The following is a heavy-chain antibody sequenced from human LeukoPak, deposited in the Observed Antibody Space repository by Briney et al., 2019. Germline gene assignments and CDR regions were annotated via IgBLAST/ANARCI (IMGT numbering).Heavy chain of an antibody. CDR3: ARRRGYSYGRNNYYFDY. D-gene: IGHD5-18*01. V-gene: IGHV3-7*03. CDR1: GFTFSNYW. Sequence: PGGSLRLSCAASGFTFSNYWMSWVRQTPGKGLEWVANINRDGSEKYYVDSVEGQFTISRDNAKNSLFLQMNSLRVEDTAVYYCARRRGYSYGRNNYYFDYWGQGTLVTVSS. CDR2: INRDGSEK. J-gene: IGHJ4*02.